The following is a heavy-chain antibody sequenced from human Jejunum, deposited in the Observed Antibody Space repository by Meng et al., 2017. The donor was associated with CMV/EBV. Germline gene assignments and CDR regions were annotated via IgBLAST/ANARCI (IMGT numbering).Heavy chain of an antibody. CDR3: AKAFQLLYDAFDI. J-gene: IGHJ3*02. CDR1: AFTFDDYA. V-gene: IGHV3-9*01. Sequence: ASAFTFDDYAMPWVRHAPGKGLEWVSSISWNGGSIGYADSVKGRFTISRDNAKNSLFLQMNSLRPEDTALYYCAKAFQLLYDAFDIWAQGTMVTVSS. CDR2: ISWNGGSI. D-gene: IGHD2-2*02.